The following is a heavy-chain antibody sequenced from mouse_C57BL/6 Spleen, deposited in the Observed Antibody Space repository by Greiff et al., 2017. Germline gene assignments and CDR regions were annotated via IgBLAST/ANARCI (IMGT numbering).Heavy chain of an antibody. CDR3: TRGAYYYGSRRGYFDV. CDR2: IDPETGGT. V-gene: IGHV1-15*01. CDR1: GYTFTDYE. Sequence: QVQLQQSGAELVRPGASVTLSCKASGYTFTDYEMHWVKQTPVHGLEWIGAIDPETGGTAYNQKFQGKAILTADKSSSTAYMELRSLTSEDSAVYYCTRGAYYYGSRRGYFDVWGTGTTVTVSS. D-gene: IGHD1-1*01. J-gene: IGHJ1*03.